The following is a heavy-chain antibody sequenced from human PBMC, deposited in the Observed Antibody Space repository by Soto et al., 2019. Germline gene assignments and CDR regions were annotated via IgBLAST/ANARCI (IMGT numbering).Heavy chain of an antibody. CDR3: ARGGISHWAYFYDVEV. J-gene: IGHJ6*03. Sequence: PSETLSLTCVVSGGSLSDYFWSWIRQPPGMALEWIGEINHLGSINYNPSLKSRVTMSVDTSKNQFSLTLNSVTAADTATYYCARGGISHWAYFYDVEVWDRGTTVTVSS. V-gene: IGHV4-34*01. CDR2: INHLGSI. D-gene: IGHD2-21*01. CDR1: GGSLSDYF.